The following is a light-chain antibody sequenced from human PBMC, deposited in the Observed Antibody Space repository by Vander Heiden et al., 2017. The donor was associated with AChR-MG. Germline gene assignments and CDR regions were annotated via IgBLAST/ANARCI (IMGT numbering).Light chain of an antibody. J-gene: IGKJ1*01. CDR2: DAS. CDR3: QQGRDWPRT. CDR1: QNVGTY. Sequence: EIVLTQSPATLPLSPGAGAKISCRSSQNVGTYLAWYQQKTGQSPRLLINDASERPRGIAARCSGSGSGTDFTLTSAPLQRDDFAIYYCQQGRDWPRTFGQGTRV. V-gene: IGKV3-11*01.